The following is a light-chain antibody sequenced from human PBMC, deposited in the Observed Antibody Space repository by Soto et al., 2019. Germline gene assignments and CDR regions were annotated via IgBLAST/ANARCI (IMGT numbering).Light chain of an antibody. CDR3: HQYYSLPLT. Sequence: EKVMTQSPATLSVSPGESATLSCRASQRVGSDLAWYQQKPGQPPRLLIYAASTRATDIPDRFSGSGSGTEFTLTISSLQSEDFAVYYCHQYYSLPLTFGGGTKGEI. J-gene: IGKJ4*01. CDR2: AAS. CDR1: QRVGSD. V-gene: IGKV3-15*01.